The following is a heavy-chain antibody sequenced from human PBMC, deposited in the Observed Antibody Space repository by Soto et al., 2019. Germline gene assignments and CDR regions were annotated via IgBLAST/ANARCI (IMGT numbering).Heavy chain of an antibody. CDR3: ARSPYDSSGHLFDY. J-gene: IGHJ4*02. D-gene: IGHD3-22*01. V-gene: IGHV1-69*12. CDR2: IIPSFGTA. Sequence: QVQLVQSGAEVKKPGSSVKVSCKASGGTFSSYAISWVRQAPGQGIEWMGGIIPSFGTATYAQKFQGRVTITADESTSTAYMELSSLRSDDTAVYYCARSPYDSSGHLFDYWGQGTLVTLSS. CDR1: GGTFSSYA.